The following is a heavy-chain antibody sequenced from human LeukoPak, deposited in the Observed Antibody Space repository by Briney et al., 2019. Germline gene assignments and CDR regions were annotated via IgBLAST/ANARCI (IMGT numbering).Heavy chain of an antibody. CDR1: GFTFSSYS. CDR3: ARDYEWLRF. V-gene: IGHV3-48*01. CDR2: ISSSSSTI. D-gene: IGHD5-12*01. Sequence: GGSLRLSCAASGFTFSSYSVNWVRHDPGKGREWVSYISSSSSTIYYADYVKGRITISRYNAKISLYLQMISVRAEDTAVYYCARDYEWLRFWGQGTLVTVSS. J-gene: IGHJ4*02.